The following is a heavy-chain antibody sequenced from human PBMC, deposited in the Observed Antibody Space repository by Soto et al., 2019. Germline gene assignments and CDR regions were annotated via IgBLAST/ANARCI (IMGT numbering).Heavy chain of an antibody. V-gene: IGHV4-30-4*01. CDR3: ARWGDTAGLSLPAFDI. CDR2: IHYSGGS. Sequence: SETLSLTCTVSGGSISSGGYYWSWIRQHPGTGLEWIGHIHYSGGSYFNASLKSRVTMSVDTSKNQYSLILNFLTVADTAVYYCARWGDTAGLSLPAFDIWGQGIMVTVSS. J-gene: IGHJ3*02. D-gene: IGHD2-21*02. CDR1: GGSISSGGYY.